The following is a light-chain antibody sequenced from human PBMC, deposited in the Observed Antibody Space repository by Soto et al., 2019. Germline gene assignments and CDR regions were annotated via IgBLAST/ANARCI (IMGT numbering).Light chain of an antibody. CDR2: AAS. Sequence: DIQMTQSPSSLSASVGARVTITCRASQGISNYLAWYQQKPGKVPKLLIYAASTLQSGVPSRFSGSGSGTDFTLTISSLQPEDVATYYCQKYNSAPSLTFGGGTKVEIK. CDR1: QGISNY. V-gene: IGKV1-27*01. CDR3: QKYNSAPSLT. J-gene: IGKJ4*01.